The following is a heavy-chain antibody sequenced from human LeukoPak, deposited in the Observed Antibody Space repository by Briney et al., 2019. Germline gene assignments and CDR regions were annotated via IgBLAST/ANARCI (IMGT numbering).Heavy chain of an antibody. V-gene: IGHV3-74*01. D-gene: IGHD3-10*01. CDR1: GFTFSTYW. J-gene: IGHJ4*02. CDR2: IRPDGSST. CDR3: ARVSSLWSFDY. Sequence: GGSLRLSCAASGFTFSTYWMHWVRQTPGKGLVWVSRIRPDGSSTAYADSVKGRFTISRDNARNTLYLQLNSLGAEGTAIYYCARVSSLWSFDYWGQGTLVTVSS.